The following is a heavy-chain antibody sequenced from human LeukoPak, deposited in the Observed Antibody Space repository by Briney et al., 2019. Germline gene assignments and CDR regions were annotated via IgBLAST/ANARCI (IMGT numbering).Heavy chain of an antibody. CDR1: GCSISSSSYY. J-gene: IGHJ4*02. CDR3: AREPHITMIWGDRPFFDY. D-gene: IGHD3-22*01. CDR2: IYYSGST. Sequence: SETLSLTCTVSGCSISSSSYYWGWIRQPPGKGLEWIGRIYYSGSTSYNPSLKNRGTISVDTSKNQFSLKLSSVTAADTAVYYCAREPHITMIWGDRPFFDYWGQGTLVTVSS. V-gene: IGHV4-39*07.